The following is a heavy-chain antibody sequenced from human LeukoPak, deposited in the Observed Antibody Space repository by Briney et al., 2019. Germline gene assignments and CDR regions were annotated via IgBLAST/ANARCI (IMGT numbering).Heavy chain of an antibody. D-gene: IGHD3-10*01. CDR2: IYYSGST. CDR1: GGSISSRSYY. CDR3: AKAGRYGSGSTYYYYMDV. V-gene: IGHV4-39*01. J-gene: IGHJ6*03. Sequence: KASETLSLTCTVSGGSISSRSYYWGWIRQPPGKGLEWIGIIYYSGSTYSNPSLRSRVTISVDTSKNQFSLKLSSVTAADTAVYYCAKAGRYGSGSTYYYYMDVWGKGTTVTISS.